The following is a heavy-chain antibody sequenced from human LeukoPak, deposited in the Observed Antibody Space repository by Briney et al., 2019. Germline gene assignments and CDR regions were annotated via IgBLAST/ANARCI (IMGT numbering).Heavy chain of an antibody. CDR2: IYTSGST. CDR3: TCHSGWSGPSE. J-gene: IGHJ4*02. V-gene: IGHV4-4*07. D-gene: IGHD6-19*01. CDR1: GGSISSYY. Sequence: SETLSLTCTVSGGSISSYYWNWIRQPAGKGLEWIGRIYTSGSTNYNPSLKSRVTMSVDTSKNQFSLQLSSVTAADTAVYYCTCHSGWSGPSEWGQGTLVIVSS.